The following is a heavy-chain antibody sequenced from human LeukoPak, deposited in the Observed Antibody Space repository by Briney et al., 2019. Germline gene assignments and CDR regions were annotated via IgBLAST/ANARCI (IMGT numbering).Heavy chain of an antibody. CDR3: AKDAPGAGGFDY. V-gene: IGHV3-23*01. D-gene: IGHD1-14*01. CDR2: IGISDVDR. J-gene: IGHJ4*02. Sequence: PGGPLRLSCAASGFTISSHAMSWVRQAPGKGLECVSTIGISDVDRHYADSVKGRFTISRDNSKNTLYLQMNSLRADDTAVYYCAKDAPGAGGFDYWGQGTLVTVSS. CDR1: GFTISSHA.